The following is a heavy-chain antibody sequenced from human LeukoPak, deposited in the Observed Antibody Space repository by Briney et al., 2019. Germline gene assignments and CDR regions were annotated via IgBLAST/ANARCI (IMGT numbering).Heavy chain of an antibody. V-gene: IGHV4-34*01. Sequence: SETLSLTCAVYGVSFSGYYWSWIRQPPGKGLEWIGEINHSGSTNYNPSLKSRVTISVATSKTQFSLKLSSVTAADTAVYYCARARYYDSSGYYYFARRYNWFDPWGQGTLVTVSS. CDR3: ARARYYDSSGYYYFARRYNWFDP. CDR1: GVSFSGYY. D-gene: IGHD3-22*01. CDR2: INHSGST. J-gene: IGHJ5*02.